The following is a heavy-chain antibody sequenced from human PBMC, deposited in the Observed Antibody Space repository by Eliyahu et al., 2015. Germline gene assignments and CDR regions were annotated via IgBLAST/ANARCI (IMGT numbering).Heavy chain of an antibody. D-gene: IGHD2-21*01. V-gene: IGHV5-51*01. CDR2: AFPRDSET. CDR1: GYXFSDSY. J-gene: IGHJ3*01. CDR3: ARLDKGGDDPFXF. Sequence: EVQLVQSGAEVKKPGESLKISCTXXGYXFSDSYIAWLRPXPGKGPGWRGXAFPRDSETRYSPSXQGQVTXSADKSINTAYLQWRSLKASDTAMYYCARLDKGGDDPFXFWGQGTMVTVSS.